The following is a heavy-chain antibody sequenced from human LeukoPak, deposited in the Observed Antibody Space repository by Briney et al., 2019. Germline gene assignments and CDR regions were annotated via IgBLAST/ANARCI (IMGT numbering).Heavy chain of an antibody. D-gene: IGHD4-17*01. CDR3: ARDSTTVTTYYYYYGMDV. Sequence: ASVKVSCKASGYTFTIYYMHWVRQAPGQGREWMGIINPSGGSTSYAQKFQGRVTMTRDTSTRTVYMELSSLRSEDTAVYYCARDSTTVTTYYYYYGMDVWGQGTTVTVSS. CDR2: INPSGGST. V-gene: IGHV1-46*01. CDR1: GYTFTIYY. J-gene: IGHJ6*02.